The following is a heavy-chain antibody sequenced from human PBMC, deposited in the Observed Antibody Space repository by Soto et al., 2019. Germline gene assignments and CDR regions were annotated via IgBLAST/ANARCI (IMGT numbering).Heavy chain of an antibody. V-gene: IGHV3-30*18. CDR3: AKDSLPYYYDSSGFFDS. Sequence: QVQLVESGGGVVQPGRSLRLSCAASGFAFSSYGMHWVRQAPGKGLEWVAFISYDGSNKYYADSVKGRFIISRDNSKNTLYLQMNSLRADDTAVYYCAKDSLPYYYDSSGFFDSWGQGTLVTVSS. D-gene: IGHD3-22*01. CDR1: GFAFSSYG. CDR2: ISYDGSNK. J-gene: IGHJ4*02.